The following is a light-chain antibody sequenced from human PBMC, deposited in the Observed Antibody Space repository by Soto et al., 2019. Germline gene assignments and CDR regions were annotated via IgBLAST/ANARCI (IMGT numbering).Light chain of an antibody. Sequence: DIQMTQSPSTLSASVGDRVTITCRASQNINMWLAWYQQKPGKAPKVLIYDASTLESGVPSRFSGSGSGTEFTLAISSLQPDDFATYYCQQYNTYSPYTVGQGTKVDSK. V-gene: IGKV1-5*01. J-gene: IGKJ2*01. CDR1: QNINMW. CDR3: QQYNTYSPYT. CDR2: DAS.